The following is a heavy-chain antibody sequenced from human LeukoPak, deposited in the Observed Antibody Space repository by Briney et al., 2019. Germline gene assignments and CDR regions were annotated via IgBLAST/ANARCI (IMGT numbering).Heavy chain of an antibody. Sequence: AAVKVSCKASGYTFIGYYMHWVRPAPGKGLEWMGRINPNSGGTNYAQKCQGRVTMARDTSISTAYMERSRLRSNDTAVYYCARASQWELPMPWGQGTLVTVSS. D-gene: IGHD1-26*01. CDR1: GYTFIGYY. V-gene: IGHV1-2*06. CDR2: INPNSGGT. J-gene: IGHJ5*02. CDR3: ARASQWELPMP.